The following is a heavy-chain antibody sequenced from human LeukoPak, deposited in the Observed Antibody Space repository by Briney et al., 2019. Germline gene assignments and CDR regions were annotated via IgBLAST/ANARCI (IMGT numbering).Heavy chain of an antibody. D-gene: IGHD3-10*01. CDR1: GGSISSSFHY. CDR3: ARLYASGSLGTYYDY. V-gene: IGHV4-39*01. Sequence: SETLSLTCAVYGGSISSSFHYWHWIRQPPGEGLEWIGSLYYSGSTSYSPSLKSRVTMSVDTSKNQFSLKLSSVTAADTAVYYCARLYASGSLGTYYDYWGQGSLVSVST. J-gene: IGHJ4*02. CDR2: LYYSGST.